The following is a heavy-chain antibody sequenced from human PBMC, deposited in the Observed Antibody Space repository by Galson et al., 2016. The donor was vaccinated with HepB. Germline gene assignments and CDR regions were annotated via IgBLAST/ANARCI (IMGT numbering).Heavy chain of an antibody. V-gene: IGHV3-23*01. J-gene: IGHJ3*02. Sequence: SLRLSCAASGFTFSSYATSWVRQAPGKGLEWVSAISGSGGSTYYADSVKGRFTISRDNSKNTLYLQMNGLRAEDTAVYYCAKEGRDILTGYYNGDAFDIWGQGTMVTVSS. D-gene: IGHD3-9*01. CDR3: AKEGRDILTGYYNGDAFDI. CDR2: ISGSGGST. CDR1: GFTFSSYA.